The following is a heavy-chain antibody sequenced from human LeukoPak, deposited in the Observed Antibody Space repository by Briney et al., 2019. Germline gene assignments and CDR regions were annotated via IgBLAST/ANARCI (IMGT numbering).Heavy chain of an antibody. CDR3: ARDQAATNTQVRFCLD. J-gene: IGHJ4*02. CDR1: GYTFTSYG. D-gene: IGHD3-9*01. Sequence: GASVKVSCKASGYTFTSYGISWVRQAPGQGLEWMGWISAYNGSTNYAQKLQGRVTMTTDTSTSTAYMELRGLRSDDTAVYYCARDQAATNTQVRFCLDWGQGTLVTVSS. V-gene: IGHV1-18*01. CDR2: ISAYNGST.